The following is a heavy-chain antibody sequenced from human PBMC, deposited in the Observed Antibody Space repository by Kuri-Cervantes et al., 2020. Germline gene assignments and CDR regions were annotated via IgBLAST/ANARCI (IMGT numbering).Heavy chain of an antibody. CDR1: GFTFSNAW. CDR3: TTEPYIVLMHY. J-gene: IGHJ4*02. Sequence: GGSLRLSCAASGFTFSNAWMSWVRQAPGKGLEWIGRIKSKADFGTTDYAAPVKGRFTISRDDSKTTLFLQMNSLKTEDTAAYYCTTEPYIVLMHYWGQGTLVTVSS. D-gene: IGHD5-12*01. CDR2: IKSKADFGTT. V-gene: IGHV3-15*01.